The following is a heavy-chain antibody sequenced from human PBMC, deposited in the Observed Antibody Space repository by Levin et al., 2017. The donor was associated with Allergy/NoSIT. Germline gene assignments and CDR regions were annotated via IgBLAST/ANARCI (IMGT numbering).Heavy chain of an antibody. CDR2: IKSKTDGGTT. J-gene: IGHJ3*02. CDR1: GFTFSNAW. V-gene: IGHV3-15*01. Sequence: SCAASGFTFSNAWMSWVRQAPGKGLEWVGRIKSKTDGGTTDYAAPVKGRFTISRDDSKNTLYLQMNSLKTEDTAVYYCTTDDPLWFSESDAFDIWGQGTMVTVSS. CDR3: TTDDPLWFSESDAFDI. D-gene: IGHD3-10*01.